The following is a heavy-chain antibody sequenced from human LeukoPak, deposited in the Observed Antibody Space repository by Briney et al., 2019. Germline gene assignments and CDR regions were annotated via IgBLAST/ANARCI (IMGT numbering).Heavy chain of an antibody. D-gene: IGHD2-2*03. V-gene: IGHV1-18*01. Sequence: ASVKVPCKASGYSLTSFGFTWVRQAPGQGVEWMGWISVYNDNAKYSQNFQGRVTLTTDVYTSTASMELRSLRVDDTAVYYCARDPGYCRTTTCPNWFDPCGQGTLVTVTS. J-gene: IGHJ5*02. CDR1: GYSLTSFG. CDR3: ARDPGYCRTTTCPNWFDP. CDR2: ISVYNDNA.